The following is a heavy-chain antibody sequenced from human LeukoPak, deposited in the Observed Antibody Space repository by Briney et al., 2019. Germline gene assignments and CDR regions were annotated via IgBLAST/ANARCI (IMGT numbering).Heavy chain of an antibody. CDR1: GFTFSSYS. Sequence: GGSLRLSCAASGFTFSSYSMNWVRQAPGKGLEWVSSISSSSSYIYYADSVKGRFTISRDNAKNSLYLQMNSLRAEDTAVYYCASWLSPGAFDIWGQGTMVIVSS. CDR3: ASWLSPGAFDI. V-gene: IGHV3-21*01. D-gene: IGHD3-9*01. CDR2: ISSSSSYI. J-gene: IGHJ3*02.